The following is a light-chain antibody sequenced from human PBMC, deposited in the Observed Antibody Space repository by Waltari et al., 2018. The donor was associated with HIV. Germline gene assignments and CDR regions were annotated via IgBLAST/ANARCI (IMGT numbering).Light chain of an antibody. J-gene: IGKJ5*01. Sequence: ESVLTQSPVTLSLSPGERATLSCRASQTISSTSLAWYQQRPGQAPRLLIFGASSRATGIPDRFSGSGSGTDFTLTISRLQPEDFAVYYCQHYGSSLITFGQGTRLEIK. CDR1: QTISSTS. V-gene: IGKV3-20*01. CDR2: GAS. CDR3: QHYGSSLIT.